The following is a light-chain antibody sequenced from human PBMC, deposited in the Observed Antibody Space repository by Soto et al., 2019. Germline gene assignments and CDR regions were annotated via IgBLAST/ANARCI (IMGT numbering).Light chain of an antibody. CDR1: SSDVGAYNY. J-gene: IGLJ2*01. V-gene: IGLV2-14*03. Sequence: QSALTQPASVSGSPGQSITISCTGTSSDVGAYNYVSWYQQHPGKAPKLMIYDVSHRPSGVSNRFSGSKSGNTASLTISGLQAEDEADYYCSSYTSSSTLVVFGGWTQLTVL. CDR2: DVS. CDR3: SSYTSSSTLVV.